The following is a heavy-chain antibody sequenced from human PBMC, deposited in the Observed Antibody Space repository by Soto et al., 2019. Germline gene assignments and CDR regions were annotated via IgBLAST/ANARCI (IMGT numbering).Heavy chain of an antibody. D-gene: IGHD3-22*01. Sequence: SSETLSLTCTVIGGSIRSPNFSWSWIRQHPGKGPEWIGNIYYNGTTTYSPSLESRLTISLDPSKNQFSLTLKSVTAADTAVYYCANRYYDGSGYLHDYWGQGILVTVSS. J-gene: IGHJ4*02. V-gene: IGHV4-31*03. CDR3: ANRYYDGSGYLHDY. CDR2: IYYNGTT. CDR1: GGSIRSPNFS.